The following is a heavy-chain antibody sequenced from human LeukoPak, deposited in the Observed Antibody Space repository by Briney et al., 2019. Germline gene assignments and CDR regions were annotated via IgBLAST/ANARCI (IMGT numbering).Heavy chain of an antibody. V-gene: IGHV3-9*01. CDR1: GFTFDDYA. CDR3: ALSARYCTNGVCYTGQFDY. Sequence: PGGSLRLSCAASGFTFDDYAMHWVRQAPGKGLEWVSGISWNSGSIGYADSVKGRFTISRDNAKNSLYLQMNSLRAEDTAVYYCALSARYCTNGVCYTGQFDYWGQGTLVTVSS. J-gene: IGHJ4*02. CDR2: ISWNSGSI. D-gene: IGHD2-8*01.